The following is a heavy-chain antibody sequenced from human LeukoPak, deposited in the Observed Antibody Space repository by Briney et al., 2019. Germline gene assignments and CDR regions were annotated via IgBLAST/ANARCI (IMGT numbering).Heavy chain of an antibody. CDR1: GYTFTSYY. V-gene: IGHV1-46*01. D-gene: IGHD6-19*01. Sequence: ASVKVSCKASGYTFTSYYMHWVRHAPGQGLEWMGIINPSGGSTSYAQKFQGRVTMTRDMSTSTVYMELSSLRSEDTAVYYCARGGIAVAGGRDYYFDYWGQGTLVTVSS. CDR3: ARGGIAVAGGRDYYFDY. CDR2: INPSGGST. J-gene: IGHJ4*02.